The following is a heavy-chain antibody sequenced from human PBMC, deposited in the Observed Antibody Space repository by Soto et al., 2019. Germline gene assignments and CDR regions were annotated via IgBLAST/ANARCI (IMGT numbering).Heavy chain of an antibody. Sequence: SETLSLTCTISGSSISRRSYYLGWIRQPPGKGLEWIGSIYYSGSTYYNPSLKSRVTISVDTSKNQFSLKLSSVTAADTAVYYCARLYGDYYYYYYMDVWGKGTTVT. CDR2: IYYSGST. CDR1: GSSISRRSYY. J-gene: IGHJ6*03. D-gene: IGHD4-17*01. CDR3: ARLYGDYYYYYYMDV. V-gene: IGHV4-39*01.